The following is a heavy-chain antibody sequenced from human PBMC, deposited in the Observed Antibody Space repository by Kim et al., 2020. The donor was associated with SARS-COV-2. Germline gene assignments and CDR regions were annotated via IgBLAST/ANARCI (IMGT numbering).Heavy chain of an antibody. V-gene: IGHV1-69*04. CDR1: GGTFSSYA. CDR3: ARDPDYRVYWYFDL. D-gene: IGHD4-4*01. J-gene: IGHJ2*01. CDR2: IIPILGIA. Sequence: SVKVSCKASGGTFSSYAISWVRQAPGQGLEWMGRIIPILGIANYAQKFQGRVTITADKSTSTAYMELSSLRSEDTAVYYCARDPDYRVYWYFDLWGRGTLVTVSS.